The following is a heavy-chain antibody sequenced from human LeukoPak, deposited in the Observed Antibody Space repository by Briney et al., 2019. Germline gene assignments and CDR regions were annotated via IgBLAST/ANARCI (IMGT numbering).Heavy chain of an antibody. J-gene: IGHJ3*02. CDR2: ISSSSSYI. V-gene: IGHV3-21*01. D-gene: IGHD2-2*01. CDR3: ARDGSPAGASLDAFDI. CDR1: GFSFTTYA. Sequence: GGSLRLSCAASGFSFTTYAMSWVRQAPGKGLEWVSSISSSSSYIYYADSVKGRFTISRDNAKNSLYLQMNSLRAEDTAVYYCARDGSPAGASLDAFDIWGQGTMVTVSS.